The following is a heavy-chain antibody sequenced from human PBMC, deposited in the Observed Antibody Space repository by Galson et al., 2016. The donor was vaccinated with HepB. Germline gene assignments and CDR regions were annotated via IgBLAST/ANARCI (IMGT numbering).Heavy chain of an antibody. J-gene: IGHJ4*02. D-gene: IGHD2-21*02. CDR1: GFTFSSYY. Sequence: SLRLSCAASGFTFSSYYMHWVRQAPGKGLVWVSRINRDESSTSYADYVKGRFTISRDNAKNTLYLQMSSLRAEDTAIYYCAKIPGGDWEFDCWGQGTLVTVSS. CDR2: INRDESST. V-gene: IGHV3-74*01. CDR3: AKIPGGDWEFDC.